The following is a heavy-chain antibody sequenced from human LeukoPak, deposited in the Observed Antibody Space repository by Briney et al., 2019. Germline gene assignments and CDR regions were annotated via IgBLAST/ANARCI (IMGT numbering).Heavy chain of an antibody. CDR1: GYTFTSYG. CDR2: IIPIFGTA. D-gene: IGHD3-22*01. CDR3: ARTHYDSSLDAFDI. J-gene: IGHJ3*02. Sequence: SVKVSCKASGYTFTSYGISWVRQAPGQGLEWMGGIIPIFGTANYAQKFQGRVTITTDESTSTAYMELSSLRSEDTAVYYCARTHYDSSLDAFDIWGQGTMVTVSS. V-gene: IGHV1-69*05.